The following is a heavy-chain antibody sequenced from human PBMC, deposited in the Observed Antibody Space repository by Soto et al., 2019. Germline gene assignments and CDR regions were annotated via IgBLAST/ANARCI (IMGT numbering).Heavy chain of an antibody. CDR1: GGSVSSGSYY. CDR2: IYYSGST. J-gene: IGHJ1*01. Sequence: SETLSLTCTVSGGSVSSGSYYWSWIRQPPGKGLEWIGYIYYSGSTNYNPSLKSRVTISVDTSKNQFSLKLSSVTAADTAVYYCARAHGSGYYSHFHHWGQGTLVTVSS. V-gene: IGHV4-61*01. D-gene: IGHD3-22*01. CDR3: ARAHGSGYYSHFHH.